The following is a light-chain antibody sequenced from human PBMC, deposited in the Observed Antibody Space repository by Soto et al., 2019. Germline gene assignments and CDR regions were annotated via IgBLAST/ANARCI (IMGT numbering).Light chain of an antibody. CDR2: DAS. CDR3: RQYGSSAPIT. V-gene: IGKV3-20*01. CDR1: DGLTNSY. Sequence: EVVVSQSPVTLSFSPGEVATLSCRASDGLTNSYLAWYQQKPGQAPRLLIYDASNRATGIPDRFSGSGSETGFTLTISRLVPEDFALYYCRQYGSSAPITFGQGTRLDIK. J-gene: IGKJ5*01.